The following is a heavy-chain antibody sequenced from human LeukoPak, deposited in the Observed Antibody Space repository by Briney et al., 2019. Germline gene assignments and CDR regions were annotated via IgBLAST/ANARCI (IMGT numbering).Heavy chain of an antibody. J-gene: IGHJ6*02. CDR2: ISGSGAGT. CDR1: GFTFSSYA. V-gene: IGHV3-23*01. Sequence: GGSLRLSCAASGFTFSSYALSWVRQAPGKGPEWVSGISGSGAGTYYADSVKGRFTISRDNSKNTLYLQMNGLRAEDTAVYYCAKALDIVGVPAAITYCYGIDVWGQGTTVTVS. D-gene: IGHD2-2*02. CDR3: AKALDIVGVPAAITYCYGIDV.